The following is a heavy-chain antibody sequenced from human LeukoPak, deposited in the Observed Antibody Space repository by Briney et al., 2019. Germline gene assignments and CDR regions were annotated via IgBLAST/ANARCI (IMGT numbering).Heavy chain of an antibody. V-gene: IGHV3-73*01. CDR3: VGIVVAGTMSDY. D-gene: IGHD6-19*01. J-gene: IGHJ4*02. CDR2: IRSKANSYAT. CDR1: GFTFSGSA. Sequence: GGSLRLSCAASGFTFSGSAMHWVRQTSGKGLEWVGRIRSKANSYATAYAASVKGRFTIPRDDSKNTAYLQMNSLKTEDTAVYYCVGIVVAGTMSDYWGQGTLVTVSS.